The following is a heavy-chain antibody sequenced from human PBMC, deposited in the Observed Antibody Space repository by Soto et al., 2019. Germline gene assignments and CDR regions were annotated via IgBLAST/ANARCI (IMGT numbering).Heavy chain of an antibody. CDR2: IKQDGSEK. CDR1: GFTFSSYW. V-gene: IGHV3-7*01. CDR3: AREPLAVAGKIYDY. D-gene: IGHD6-19*01. J-gene: IGHJ4*02. Sequence: GGSLRLSCAASGFTFSSYWMSWVRQAPGKGLEWVANIKQDGSEKYYVDSVKGRFTISRDNAKNSLYLQMNSLRAEDTAVYYCAREPLAVAGKIYDYWGQGTLVTVSS.